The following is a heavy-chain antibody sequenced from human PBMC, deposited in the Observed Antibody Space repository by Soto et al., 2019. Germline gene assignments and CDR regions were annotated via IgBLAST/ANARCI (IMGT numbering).Heavy chain of an antibody. Sequence: PSETLSLTCTVSGGSISSYYWSWIRQPPGKGLEWIGYIYYSGSTNYNPSLKSRVTISVDTSKNQFSLKLSSVTAADTAVYYCARDPTYDPNYYFDYWGQGTLVTVSS. CDR3: ARDPTYDPNYYFDY. D-gene: IGHD3-22*01. CDR1: GGSISSYY. CDR2: IYYSGST. J-gene: IGHJ4*02. V-gene: IGHV4-59*01.